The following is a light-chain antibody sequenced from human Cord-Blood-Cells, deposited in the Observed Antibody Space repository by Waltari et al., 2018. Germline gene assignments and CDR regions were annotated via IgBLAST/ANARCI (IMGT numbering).Light chain of an antibody. CDR3: YSAADNNLV. Sequence: SYELTQPSSVSVSPGPKARITCSGDVLAKKYARWFQQKPGQAPVLVFYKDSERPSGIPERFSGSSSGTTVTLTISGAQVEDEADYYCYSAADNNLVFGGGTKLTVL. CDR1: VLAKKY. V-gene: IGLV3-27*01. CDR2: KDS. J-gene: IGLJ3*02.